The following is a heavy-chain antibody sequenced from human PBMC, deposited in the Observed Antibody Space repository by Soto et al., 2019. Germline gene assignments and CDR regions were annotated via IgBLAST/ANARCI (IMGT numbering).Heavy chain of an antibody. Sequence: GESLKISCKGSGYSFTSYWIGWVRQMPGKGLEWMGIIYPGDSDTRYSPSFQGQVTISADKSISTAYLQWSSLKASDTAMYYCARLGVCSGGSRYYSCCMDVWGQGPTGTVSS. CDR3: ARLGVCSGGSRYYSCCMDV. D-gene: IGHD2-15*01. CDR2: IYPGDSDT. J-gene: IGHJ6*02. CDR1: GYSFTSYW. V-gene: IGHV5-51*01.